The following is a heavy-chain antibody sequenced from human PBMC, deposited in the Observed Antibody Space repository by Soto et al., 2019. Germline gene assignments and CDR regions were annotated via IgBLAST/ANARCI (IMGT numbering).Heavy chain of an antibody. CDR1: GFTVSSNY. Sequence: PAGSMGLSCVASGFTVSSNYMSWVRQATGKGLEWVSVIYSGGSTYYADSVKGRFTISRDNSKNTLYLQMNSLRAEDTAVDYCARAVAALFDYWSKGTLVIGSS. CDR2: IYSGGST. V-gene: IGHV3-53*01. CDR3: ARAVAALFDY. J-gene: IGHJ4*02. D-gene: IGHD2-15*01.